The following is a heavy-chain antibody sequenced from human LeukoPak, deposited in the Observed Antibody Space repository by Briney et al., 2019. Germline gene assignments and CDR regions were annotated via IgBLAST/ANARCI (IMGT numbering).Heavy chain of an antibody. CDR1: GGSISRGSYY. J-gene: IGHJ6*03. D-gene: IGHD5-12*01. Sequence: PSETLSLTCTVSGGSISRGSYYWSWIRQPAGKGLEWIGYIHYSGSTHYNPSLKSRVTISVDTSKNQVSLKLRSVTAADTAVYYCARTTEGYAGGPGYSYYYYMDVWGKGTTVTISS. CDR3: ARTTEGYAGGPGYSYYYYMDV. CDR2: IHYSGST. V-gene: IGHV4-61*10.